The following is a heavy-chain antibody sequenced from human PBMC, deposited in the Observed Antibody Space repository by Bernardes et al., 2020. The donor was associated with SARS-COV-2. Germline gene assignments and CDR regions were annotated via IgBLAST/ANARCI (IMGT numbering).Heavy chain of an antibody. Sequence: SETLSLTCAVYGGSFSGYYWSWIRQPPGKGLEWIGEISYSGSTKYNPSLKSRVTMAVDTSKNQFSLRLNSVTAADTAVYYCARGGGYCGSTSCYTDFWGRGTLVTVSS. CDR2: ISYSGST. CDR1: GGSFSGYY. D-gene: IGHD2-2*01. V-gene: IGHV4-34*01. CDR3: ARGGGYCGSTSCYTDF. J-gene: IGHJ4*02.